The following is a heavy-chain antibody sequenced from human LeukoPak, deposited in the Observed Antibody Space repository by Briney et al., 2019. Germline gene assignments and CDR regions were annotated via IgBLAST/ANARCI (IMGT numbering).Heavy chain of an antibody. V-gene: IGHV1-69*01. CDR3: ARSQTYCSGGSCYSEQSFDY. CDR1: GGTFSSYA. Sequence: GSSVKVSCKASGGTFSSYAISWVRQAPGQGLEWMGGIIPIFGTANYAQKFQGRVTITADESTSTAYMELSSLRSEDTAVYYCARSQTYCSGGSCYSEQSFDYWDQGTLVTVSS. D-gene: IGHD2-15*01. J-gene: IGHJ4*02. CDR2: IIPIFGTA.